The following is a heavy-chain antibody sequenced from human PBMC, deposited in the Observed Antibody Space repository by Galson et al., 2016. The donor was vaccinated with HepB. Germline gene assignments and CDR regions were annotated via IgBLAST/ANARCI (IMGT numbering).Heavy chain of an antibody. J-gene: IGHJ4*02. V-gene: IGHV1-18*01. Sequence: SVKVSCKASGYTFSHYGITWVRQAPRQGLEWMGWISVHNGNTNSAQKIQGRVTMTTDPVTSTAYMELRSLRSDDTAVYYCARGGGRGGSDYWGQGTLVTATS. CDR1: GYTFSHYG. D-gene: IGHD1-26*01. CDR3: ARGGGRGGSDY. CDR2: ISVHNGNT.